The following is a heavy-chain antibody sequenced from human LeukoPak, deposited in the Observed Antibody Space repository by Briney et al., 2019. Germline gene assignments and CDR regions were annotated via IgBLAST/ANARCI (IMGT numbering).Heavy chain of an antibody. CDR1: GFTFSSYS. J-gene: IGHJ3*02. CDR3: ARDRVYSSGWYSAFDI. Sequence: GGSLRLSCAASGFTFSSYSMHWVRQAPGKGLEWVVVIWYDGSNKYYADSVKGRFTISRDNSKNTLYLQMNSLRAEDTAVYYCARDRVYSSGWYSAFDIWGQGTMVTVSS. V-gene: IGHV3-33*01. CDR2: IWYDGSNK. D-gene: IGHD6-19*01.